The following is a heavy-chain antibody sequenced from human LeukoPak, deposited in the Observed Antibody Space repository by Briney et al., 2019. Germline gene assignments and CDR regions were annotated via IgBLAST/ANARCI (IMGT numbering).Heavy chain of an antibody. J-gene: IGHJ3*02. CDR2: ISDSGSNT. CDR3: AKRQREYDILTGYYGVAFDI. Sequence: GGSLRLSCAASGFTFSSYSMSWVRQAPGKGLEWVSGISDSGSNTYYADSVKGRFTISRDNSKNTSYLQMNSLRAEDTAVYYCAKRQREYDILTGYYGVAFDIWGQGTMVTVSS. V-gene: IGHV3-23*01. CDR1: GFTFSSYS. D-gene: IGHD3-9*01.